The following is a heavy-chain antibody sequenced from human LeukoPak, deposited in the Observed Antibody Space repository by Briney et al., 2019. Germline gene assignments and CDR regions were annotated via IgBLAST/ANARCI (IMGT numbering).Heavy chain of an antibody. Sequence: GGSLRLSCAASGFTVSSNYMSWVRQTPGKGLEWVAFIRYDGSNKYYADSVKGRFTISRDNSKNTLYLQMNSLRAEDTAVYYCARANSLHYYDSSGYHRGAFDIWGQGTMVTVSS. CDR1: GFTVSSNY. V-gene: IGHV3-30*02. CDR2: IRYDGSNK. CDR3: ARANSLHYYDSSGYHRGAFDI. D-gene: IGHD3-22*01. J-gene: IGHJ3*02.